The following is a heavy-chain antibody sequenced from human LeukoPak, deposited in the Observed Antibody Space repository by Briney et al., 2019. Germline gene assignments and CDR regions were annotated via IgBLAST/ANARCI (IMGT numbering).Heavy chain of an antibody. D-gene: IGHD3-22*01. CDR1: GFTFSSYG. Sequence: GGSLRLSCAASGFTFSSYGMHWVRQAPGKGLEWVAFIRYDGSNKYYADSVKGRFTISRDNSKNTLYLQMNSLRAEDTAVYYCATPDYYDSSGYHYWGQGTLVTVSS. V-gene: IGHV3-30*02. J-gene: IGHJ4*02. CDR3: ATPDYYDSSGYHY. CDR2: IRYDGSNK.